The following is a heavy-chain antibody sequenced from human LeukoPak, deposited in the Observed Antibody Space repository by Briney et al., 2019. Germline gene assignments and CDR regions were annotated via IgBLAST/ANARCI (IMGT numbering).Heavy chain of an antibody. V-gene: IGHV1-18*01. J-gene: IGHJ6*03. CDR2: ISAYNGNT. D-gene: IGHD3-9*01. Sequence: ASVKVSCKASGYTFTSYGISWVRQAPGQGLEWMGWISAYNGNTNYAQKLQGRVTMTTDTSTSTAYMELRSLRSDDTAVYYCARGGPVLRHFDWLLLLRTGGYYYYYMDVWGKGTTVTISS. CDR1: GYTFTSYG. CDR3: ARGGPVLRHFDWLLLLRTGGYYYYYMDV.